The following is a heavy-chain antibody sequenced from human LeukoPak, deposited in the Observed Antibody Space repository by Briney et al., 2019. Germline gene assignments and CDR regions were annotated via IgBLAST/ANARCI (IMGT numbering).Heavy chain of an antibody. Sequence: PGRSLRLSCAASGFTFSTYAMHWVRQAPGKGLEWVAVIWYDGSNKYSADSMKGRLTISRDNAKNKMYLQMSSLRPEDTAVYYCARDIGFGELAVGYFDLWGRGTLVTVSS. V-gene: IGHV3-33*08. CDR1: GFTFSTYA. CDR2: IWYDGSNK. D-gene: IGHD3-10*01. J-gene: IGHJ2*01. CDR3: ARDIGFGELAVGYFDL.